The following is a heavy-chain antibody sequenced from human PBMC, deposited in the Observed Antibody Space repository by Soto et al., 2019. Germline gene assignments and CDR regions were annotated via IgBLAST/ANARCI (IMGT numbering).Heavy chain of an antibody. Sequence: EVQLLESGGGLVQPGGSLRLSCAASGFTFSSCAMSWVRQTPGKGLEWVSAISGSGSSTYYADSVKGRFTIARDNSKNTLYLQMNSLRAEDTAVYYCAKDHSSCWYPNWFDPWGQGTLVTVSS. CDR1: GFTFSSCA. J-gene: IGHJ5*02. CDR3: AKDHSSCWYPNWFDP. V-gene: IGHV3-23*01. CDR2: ISGSGSST. D-gene: IGHD6-13*01.